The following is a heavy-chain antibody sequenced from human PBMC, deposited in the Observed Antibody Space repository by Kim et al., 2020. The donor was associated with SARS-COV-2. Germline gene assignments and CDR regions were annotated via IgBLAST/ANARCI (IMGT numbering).Heavy chain of an antibody. CDR1: GGSISSSSYY. CDR2: IYYSGST. V-gene: IGHV4-39*01. CDR3: ARHGPFMYYYGSGSYYNPPLYYFDY. D-gene: IGHD3-10*01. J-gene: IGHJ4*02. Sequence: SETLSLTCTVSGGSISSSSYYWGWIRQPPGKGLEWIGSIYYSGSTYYNPSLKSRVTISVDTSKNQFSLKLSSVTAADTAVYYRARHGPFMYYYGSGSYYNPPLYYFDYWGQGTLVTVSS.